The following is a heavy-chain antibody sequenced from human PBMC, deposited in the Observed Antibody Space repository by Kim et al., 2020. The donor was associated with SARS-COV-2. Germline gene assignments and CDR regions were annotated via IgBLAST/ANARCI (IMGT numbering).Heavy chain of an antibody. J-gene: IGHJ4*02. D-gene: IGHD3-10*01. CDR3: ARRHYGD. V-gene: IGHV3-66*01. CDR2: IFDDGRT. Sequence: GGSLRLSCAGSGFTGSSNFMSWVRQAPGKGLEWVSIIFDDGRTFYADSVKGRFSIFRDNSKTTLFLQMNSLRGEDTAVYYCARRHYGDWGQGTLVTGS. CDR1: GFTGSSNF.